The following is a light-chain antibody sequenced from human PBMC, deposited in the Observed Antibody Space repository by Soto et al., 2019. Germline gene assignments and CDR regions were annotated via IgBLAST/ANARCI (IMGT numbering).Light chain of an antibody. CDR3: TSYTITSPYV. CDR2: EAT. Sequence: QSALTQPASMSGSPGQSITISCTGTSSDIGRYNFVSWYQHHPGKAPKRIIYEATKRPSGVSYRFSGSKSGNTASLTISGLQAEDEADYYCTSYTITSPYVFGTGTQLTVL. V-gene: IGLV2-14*01. CDR1: SSDIGRYNF. J-gene: IGLJ1*01.